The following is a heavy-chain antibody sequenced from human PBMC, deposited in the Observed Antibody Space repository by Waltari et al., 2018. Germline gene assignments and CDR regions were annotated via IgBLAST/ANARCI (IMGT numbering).Heavy chain of an antibody. CDR3: AREGYYYDSSGYYYGYFDY. CDR1: GGTFSSYA. D-gene: IGHD3-22*01. J-gene: IGHJ4*02. Sequence: QVQLVQPGAEVKKPGSSVKVSCKASGGTFSSYAISWVRQAPGQGLEWMGGIIPIFGTANYAQKFQGRVTITADESTSTAYMELSSLRSEDTAVYYCAREGYYYDSSGYYYGYFDYWGQGTLVTVSS. V-gene: IGHV1-69*13. CDR2: IIPIFGTA.